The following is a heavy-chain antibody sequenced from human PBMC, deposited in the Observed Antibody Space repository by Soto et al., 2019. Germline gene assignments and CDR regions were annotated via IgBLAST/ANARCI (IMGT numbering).Heavy chain of an antibody. CDR3: AKDHFRRSGDPFDY. D-gene: IGHD4-17*01. V-gene: IGHV3-30*18. Sequence: GGSLRLSCAASGFTFSSYGMHWVRQAPGKGLEWVAVISYDGSNKYYADSVKGRFTISRDNSKNTLYLQMNSLRAEDTAVYYCAKDHFRRSGDPFDYWGQGTLVTVSS. CDR2: ISYDGSNK. CDR1: GFTFSSYG. J-gene: IGHJ4*02.